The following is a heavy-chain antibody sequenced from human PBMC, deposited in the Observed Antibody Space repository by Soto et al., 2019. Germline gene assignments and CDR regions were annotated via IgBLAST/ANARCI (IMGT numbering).Heavy chain of an antibody. J-gene: IGHJ3*02. CDR2: IKQDGSEK. D-gene: IGHD3-22*01. CDR1: GFTFSSYW. V-gene: IGHV3-7*01. CDR3: ARWDYYDSSGYYYAVAAFDI. Sequence: GSLRLSCAASGFTFSSYWMSWVRQAPGKGLEWVANIKQDGSEKYYVDSVKGRFTISRDNAKNSLYLQMNSLRAEDTAVYYCARWDYYDSSGYYYAVAAFDICGQGTMVTVSS.